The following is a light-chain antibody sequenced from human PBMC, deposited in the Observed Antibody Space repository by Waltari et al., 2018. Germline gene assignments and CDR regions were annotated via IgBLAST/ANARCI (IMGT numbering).Light chain of an antibody. CDR2: EVT. CDR1: SSAVGGFQY. V-gene: IGLV2-8*01. CDR3: NSYAGNNNFV. J-gene: IGLJ1*01. Sequence: QSALPQPPSASGSPGQSVTIPCTGTSSAVGGFQYVSWYKQHPGKAPKLIIYEVTKRPSGVPDRFSGSKSGNTASLTVSGLQADDEANYYCNSYAGNNNFVFGTGTKVTVL.